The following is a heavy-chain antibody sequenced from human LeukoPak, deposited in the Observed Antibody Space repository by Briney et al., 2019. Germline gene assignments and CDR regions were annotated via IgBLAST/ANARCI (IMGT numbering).Heavy chain of an antibody. J-gene: IGHJ4*02. CDR1: GDSVSSNSAA. Sequence: SQTLSLTCAISGDSVSSNSAAWNWIRQSPSRGLEWLGRTYYRSKWYNDYAVSVKSQITNNPDTSKNQFSMQLNSVTPEDTAVYYCAREYSSYDLEGGFYFDYWGQGTLVTVSS. CDR2: TYYRSKWYN. D-gene: IGHD5-12*01. V-gene: IGHV6-1*01. CDR3: AREYSSYDLEGGFYFDY.